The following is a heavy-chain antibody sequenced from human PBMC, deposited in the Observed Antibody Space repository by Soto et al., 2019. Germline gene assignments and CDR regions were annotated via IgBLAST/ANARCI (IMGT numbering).Heavy chain of an antibody. CDR2: IYSGGST. J-gene: IGHJ4*02. D-gene: IGHD3-22*01. Sequence: GGSLRLSCAASGFTVSSNYMSWVRQAPGKGLEWVSVIYSGGSTYYADSVKGRLTISRDNSKNTLYLQMNSLRAEDTAVYYCARNYYDSSGGFDYWGQGTLVTVSS. CDR3: ARNYYDSSGGFDY. V-gene: IGHV3-53*01. CDR1: GFTVSSNY.